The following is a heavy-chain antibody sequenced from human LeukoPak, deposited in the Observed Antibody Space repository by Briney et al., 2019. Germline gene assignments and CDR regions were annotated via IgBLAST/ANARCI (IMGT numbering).Heavy chain of an antibody. CDR1: GLTFAGYD. V-gene: IGHV3-23*01. Sequence: PGGSLRLSCAASGLTFAGYDRSWVRQAPGKGLEWVSTLSASGDNTYYAGSVKGRFTISRDNSKNTLYLQMDSLRAEDTAVYYCAKRFCSATRCFHFDYWGQGTLVTVSS. D-gene: IGHD2-2*01. J-gene: IGHJ4*02. CDR2: LSASGDNT. CDR3: AKRFCSATRCFHFDY.